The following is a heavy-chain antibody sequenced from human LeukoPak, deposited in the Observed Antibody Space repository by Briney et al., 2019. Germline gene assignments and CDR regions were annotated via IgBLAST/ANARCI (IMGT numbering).Heavy chain of an antibody. Sequence: GGSLRLSCAASGFTFSSYAMNWVRQAPGKGLDWVSYISSSSSTIYYADSVKGRFTISRDNAKNSLYLQMNILRAEDTAVYYCARSGLVGYSYGYSTDYWGQGTLVTVSS. J-gene: IGHJ4*02. CDR2: ISSSSSTI. V-gene: IGHV3-48*01. CDR1: GFTFSSYA. D-gene: IGHD5-18*01. CDR3: ARSGLVGYSYGYSTDY.